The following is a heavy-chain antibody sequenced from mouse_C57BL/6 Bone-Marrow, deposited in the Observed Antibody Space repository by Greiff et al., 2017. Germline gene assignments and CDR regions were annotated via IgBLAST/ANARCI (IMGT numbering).Heavy chain of an antibody. D-gene: IGHD2-1*01. Sequence: QVQLQQPGAELVKPGASVKLSCKASGYTFTSYWMQWVKQRPGQGLEWIGEIDPSDSYTNYNQKFKGKATLTVETSSSTAYMQLSSLTSEDSSVYYCAIDYGNYVGYWGQGTTLTVSS. CDR3: AIDYGNYVGY. V-gene: IGHV1-50*01. CDR2: IDPSDSYT. CDR1: GYTFTSYW. J-gene: IGHJ2*01.